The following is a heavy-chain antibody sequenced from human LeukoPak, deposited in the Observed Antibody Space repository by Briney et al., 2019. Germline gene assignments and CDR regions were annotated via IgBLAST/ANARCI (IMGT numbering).Heavy chain of an antibody. V-gene: IGHV4-59*01. CDR2: FYYSGST. CDR1: SGSISSSS. CDR3: ARGGGYGSGSYSLDP. J-gene: IGHJ5*02. D-gene: IGHD3-10*01. Sequence: SETLSLTCTVSSGSISSSSWTWIRQPPGKGLEWIGYFYYSGSTNYNPSLESRVTISVDTSKNQVSLKLSSVTAADTAVYYCARGGGYGSGSYSLDPWGQGALVTVSS.